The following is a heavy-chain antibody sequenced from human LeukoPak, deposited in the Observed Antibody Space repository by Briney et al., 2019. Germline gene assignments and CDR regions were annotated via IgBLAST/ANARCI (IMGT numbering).Heavy chain of an antibody. CDR3: ALAYCGGDCKWDYYYYMDV. J-gene: IGHJ6*03. CDR2: ISSSSSYI. CDR1: GFTVSSNY. D-gene: IGHD2-21*01. Sequence: PGGSLGLSCAASGFTVSSNYMSWVRQAPGKGLEWVSSISSSSSYIYYADSVKGRFTISRDNAKNSLYLQMNSLRAEDTAVYYCALAYCGGDCKWDYYYYMDVWGKGTTVTVSS. V-gene: IGHV3-21*01.